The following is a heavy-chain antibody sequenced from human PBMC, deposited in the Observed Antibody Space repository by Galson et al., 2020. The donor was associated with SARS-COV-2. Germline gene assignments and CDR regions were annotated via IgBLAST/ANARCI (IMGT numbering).Heavy chain of an antibody. Sequence: TGGSLRLSCAASGFTFSSYGMHWVRQAPAKGLEWVAVIWYDGSNKYYADSVKGRFTISRDNSKNTLYLQMNSLRAEDTAVYYCARADDFWSGYQHTDVDYDGMDVWGQGTTVTVSS. V-gene: IGHV3-33*01. CDR3: ARADDFWSGYQHTDVDYDGMDV. CDR1: GFTFSSYG. CDR2: IWYDGSNK. J-gene: IGHJ6*02. D-gene: IGHD3-3*01.